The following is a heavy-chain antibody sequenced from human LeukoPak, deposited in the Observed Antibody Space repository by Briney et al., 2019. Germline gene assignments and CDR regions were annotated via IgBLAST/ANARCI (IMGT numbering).Heavy chain of an antibody. V-gene: IGHV3-30*04. D-gene: IGHD6-13*01. CDR3: ARAAYSSSWGGFAFDI. J-gene: IGHJ3*02. CDR1: GFTYTTYA. CDR2: IADDGSNK. Sequence: PGGSLRLSCAASGFTYTTYAMHWVRQAPGKGLEWVSVIADDGSNKYYADSVKGRLSISRDNSKNTLFLQMDSLRPEDTAVYYCARAAYSSSWGGFAFDIWGQGTMVTVSS.